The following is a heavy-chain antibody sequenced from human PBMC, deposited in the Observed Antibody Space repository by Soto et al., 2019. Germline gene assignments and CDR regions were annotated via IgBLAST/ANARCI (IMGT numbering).Heavy chain of an antibody. V-gene: IGHV3-33*01. CDR1: GFTFSSYG. Sequence: GGSLRLSCATSGFTFSSYGMHWVRPAPGKGLEWVAVIWYDGSNKYYADSVKGRFTISRDNSKNTLYLQMNSLRAEDTAVYYCARGPVGGREIEYYYGMDVWGQGTTVTVSS. CDR3: ARGPVGGREIEYYYGMDV. J-gene: IGHJ6*02. D-gene: IGHD3-3*01. CDR2: IWYDGSNK.